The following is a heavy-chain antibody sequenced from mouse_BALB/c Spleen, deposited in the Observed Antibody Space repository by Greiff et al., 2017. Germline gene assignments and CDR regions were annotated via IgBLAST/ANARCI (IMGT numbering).Heavy chain of an antibody. Sequence: QVQLQQSGPDLVAPSQSLSITCTVSGFSLTSYGVHWVRQPPGKGLEWLVVIWSDGSTTYNSALKSRLSISKDNSKSQVFLKMNSLQTDDTAMYYCARHDGYGSGMDYWGQGTSVTVSS. D-gene: IGHD1-1*01. CDR3: ARHDGYGSGMDY. J-gene: IGHJ4*01. CDR2: IWSDGST. CDR1: GFSLTSYG. V-gene: IGHV2-6-2*01.